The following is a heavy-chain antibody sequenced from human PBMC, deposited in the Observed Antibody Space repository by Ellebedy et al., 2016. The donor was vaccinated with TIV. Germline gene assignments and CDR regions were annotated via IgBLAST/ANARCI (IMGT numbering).Heavy chain of an antibody. D-gene: IGHD2-2*01. CDR3: AREGQHIVVVPAAKYYYYSMDV. CDR1: GGSFSGYY. V-gene: IGHV4-34*01. J-gene: IGHJ6*03. CDR2: INHSGST. Sequence: SETLSLTXAVYGGSFSGYYWSWIRQPPGKGLEWIGEINHSGSTNYNPSLKSRVTISVDTSKNQFSLKLRSVTAADTAVYYCAREGQHIVVVPAAKYYYYSMDVWGKGTTVTVSS.